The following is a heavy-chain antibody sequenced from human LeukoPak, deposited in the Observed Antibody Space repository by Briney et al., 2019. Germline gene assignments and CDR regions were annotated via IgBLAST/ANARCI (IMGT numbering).Heavy chain of an antibody. CDR3: AAGYYDFWSGYYFDY. CDR1: GLTFSSYA. D-gene: IGHD3-3*01. V-gene: IGHV3-23*01. J-gene: IGHJ4*02. Sequence: GGSLRLSCAASGLTFSSYAMSWVRQAPGKGLEWVSAISGSGGSTYYADSVKGRFTISRDNSKNTLYLRMNSLRAEDTAVYYRAAGYYDFWSGYYFDYWGQGTLVTVSS. CDR2: ISGSGGST.